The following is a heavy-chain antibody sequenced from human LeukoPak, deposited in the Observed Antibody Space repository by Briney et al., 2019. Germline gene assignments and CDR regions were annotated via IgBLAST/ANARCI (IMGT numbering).Heavy chain of an antibody. J-gene: IGHJ4*02. CDR2: IKEDGSEK. CDR1: EFTFSRHG. Sequence: GGSLGPSVAASEFTFSRHGLGWVGQAPGRGLEWVANIKEDGSEKYNVDSVKGRFTISRDNAKNSLYLQMNSLRAEDTAVYYCARTIRGYWGQGTLVTVSS. V-gene: IGHV3-7*01. D-gene: IGHD3-10*01. CDR3: ARTIRGY.